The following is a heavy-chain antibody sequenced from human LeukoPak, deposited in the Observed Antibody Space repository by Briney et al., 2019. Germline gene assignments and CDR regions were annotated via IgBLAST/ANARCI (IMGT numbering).Heavy chain of an antibody. Sequence: GGSLRLSCAASGFTFSSYDMHWVRQATGKGLEWVSAIGTAGDTYYPGSVKGRFTISRENAKNSLYLQMNSLRAGDTAVYYCARVRRTGSYSVFDYWGRGTLVTVSS. D-gene: IGHD1-26*01. V-gene: IGHV3-13*01. CDR1: GFTFSSYD. J-gene: IGHJ4*02. CDR2: IGTAGDT. CDR3: ARVRRTGSYSVFDY.